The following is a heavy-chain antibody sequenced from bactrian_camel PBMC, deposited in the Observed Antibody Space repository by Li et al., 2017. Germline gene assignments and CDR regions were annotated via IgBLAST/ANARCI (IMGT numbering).Heavy chain of an antibody. V-gene: IGHV3-3*01. CDR2: IWRYGGNT. Sequence: QLVESGGGSVQAGGSLRLSCAVSGDAFTSSCVAWFRQAPGKEREGVAAIWRYGGNTYYSDSVKGRFTISLDNAKHTMYLEMNNLKPEDSATYYCAATFLKGRGSDGRCYTIRQDTDNDWGQGTQVTVS. CDR1: GDAFTSSC. J-gene: IGHJ4*01. CDR3: AATFLKGRGSDGRCYTIRQDTDND. D-gene: IGHD2*01.